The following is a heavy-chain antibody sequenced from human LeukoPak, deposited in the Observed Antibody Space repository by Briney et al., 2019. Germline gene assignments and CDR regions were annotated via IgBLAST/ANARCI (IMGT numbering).Heavy chain of an antibody. V-gene: IGHV4-34*01. CDR2: IYHSGST. CDR1: GGSFSGYY. J-gene: IGHJ4*02. CDR3: ARNPELPIWSGYYFDY. D-gene: IGHD1-7*01. Sequence: ETLSLTCAVYGGSFSGYYWSWIRQPPGKRLEWIGSIYHSGSTYYNPSLKSRVTISVDTSKNQFSLKLSSVTAADTAVYYCARNPELPIWSGYYFDYWGQGTLVTVSS.